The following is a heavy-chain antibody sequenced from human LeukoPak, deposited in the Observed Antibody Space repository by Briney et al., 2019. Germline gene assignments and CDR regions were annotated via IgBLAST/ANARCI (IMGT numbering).Heavy chain of an antibody. CDR2: IKSKTDGGTT. CDR1: GFTFSNAW. V-gene: IGHV3-15*01. CDR3: TTSRWYDILTGYPNRNYFDY. Sequence: PGGSLRLSCAASGFTFSNAWMSWVRQAPGKGLEWVGRIKSKTDGGTTDYAAPEKGRFTISRDDSKNTLYLQMNSLKTEDTAVYYCTTSRWYDILTGYPNRNYFDYWGQGTLVTVSS. J-gene: IGHJ4*02. D-gene: IGHD3-9*01.